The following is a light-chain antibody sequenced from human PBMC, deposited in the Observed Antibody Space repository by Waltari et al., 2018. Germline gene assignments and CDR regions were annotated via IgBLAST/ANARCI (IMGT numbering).Light chain of an antibody. V-gene: IGLV4-69*01. CDR3: PSWDTNFVV. J-gene: IGLJ2*01. CDR2: VNSDGEH. Sequence: QLLVTQSPSASASLGASVKLTCTLSSGHTSYAIAWHQHQSEKGPRFWMSVNSDGEHTKGDGTPERFSGSSSGAARYLTINRLQSEEEGDYYCPSWDTNFVVVGGGTRVTVL. CDR1: SGHTSYA.